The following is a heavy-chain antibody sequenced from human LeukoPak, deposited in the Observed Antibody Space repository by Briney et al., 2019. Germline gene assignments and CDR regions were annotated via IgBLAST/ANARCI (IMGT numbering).Heavy chain of an antibody. Sequence: GGSLRLSCSVSGFIFRDFSMSWVRQAPGKGLEWVAKMNEYGSEIFYVDSVKGRFTIYRDNGKNSLYLQKNRLRAEDTAVYYCARPRGCGSSRCNNFDYWGQGTLVTVSS. CDR3: ARPRGCGSSRCNNFDY. CDR2: MNEYGSEI. D-gene: IGHD2-2*01. J-gene: IGHJ4*02. V-gene: IGHV3-7*01. CDR1: GFIFRDFS.